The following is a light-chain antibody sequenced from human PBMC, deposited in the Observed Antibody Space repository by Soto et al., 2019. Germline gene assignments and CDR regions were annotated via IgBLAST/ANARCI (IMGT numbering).Light chain of an antibody. CDR3: QHYDNTPPSVT. Sequence: EIVLTQSPDTLSLSPGERATLSCRASQSVSSDYLVWYQQKPGLPPRLLIYGASRRATGIPDRFSGSGSGTDFILTICRLEPEDFAVYYCQHYDNTPPSVTFGPGTKVDIK. CDR2: GAS. J-gene: IGKJ3*01. V-gene: IGKV3-20*01. CDR1: QSVSSDY.